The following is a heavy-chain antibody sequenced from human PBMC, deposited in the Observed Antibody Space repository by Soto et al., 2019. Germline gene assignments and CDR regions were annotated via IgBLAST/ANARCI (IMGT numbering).Heavy chain of an antibody. D-gene: IGHD1-26*01. CDR1: GDSISSYY. J-gene: IGHJ6*02. V-gene: IGHV4-59*01. CDR2: IYYSGIT. Sequence: PSETLSLACAVSGDSISSYYWTWIRQPPGKGLEWIGLIYYSGITKYNPSLKSRVTMSVDTSKNQFSLELTSVTAADTAVYYCARDPGVGATRYHYYYGVDVWGQGTTVTVSS. CDR3: ARDPGVGATRYHYYYGVDV.